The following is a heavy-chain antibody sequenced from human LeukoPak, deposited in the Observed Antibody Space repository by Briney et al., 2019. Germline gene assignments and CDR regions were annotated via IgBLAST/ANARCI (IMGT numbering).Heavy chain of an antibody. J-gene: IGHJ5*02. V-gene: IGHV3-7*01. CDR2: INQDESEK. CDR3: MRDHYGDHP. CDR1: GFTFSNYW. Sequence: PGGSLRLSCAASGFTFSNYWMSWVRQAPGKGLEWVANINQDESEKYYVDFVKGRFTISRDNAKNSLYLEMNSLRAEDTAMYYCMRDHYGDHPWGERTLVTVSS. D-gene: IGHD4-17*01.